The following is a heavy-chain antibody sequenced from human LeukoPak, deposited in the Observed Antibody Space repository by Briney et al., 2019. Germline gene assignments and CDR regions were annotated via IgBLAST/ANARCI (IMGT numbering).Heavy chain of an antibody. CDR3: ARSRYCSSTSCYGEYYFDY. CDR1: GFTFSSYW. J-gene: IGHJ4*02. V-gene: IGHV3-7*03. Sequence: GGSLRLSCAASGFTFSSYWMSWVRQAPGKGLEWVANIKRDGSEKYYVDSVKGRFTISRDNAKNSLYLQMNSLRAEDTAVYYCARSRYCSSTSCYGEYYFDYWGQGTLVTVSS. D-gene: IGHD2-2*01. CDR2: IKRDGSEK.